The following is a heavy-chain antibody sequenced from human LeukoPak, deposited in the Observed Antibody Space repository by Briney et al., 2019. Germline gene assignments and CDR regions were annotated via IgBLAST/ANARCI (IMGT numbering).Heavy chain of an antibody. V-gene: IGHV3-23*01. CDR1: GFTFSTYA. J-gene: IGHJ4*02. D-gene: IGHD5-18*01. CDR3: ARDRDSPGGYSYGTLDY. Sequence: GGSLRLSCAASGFTFSTYAMSWVRQAPGKGLEWVSGIRGSDISTYYADSVKGRFTISRDNTKNSLSLQMNSLRAEDTAIYYCARDRDSPGGYSYGTLDYWGQGTLVTVSS. CDR2: IRGSDIST.